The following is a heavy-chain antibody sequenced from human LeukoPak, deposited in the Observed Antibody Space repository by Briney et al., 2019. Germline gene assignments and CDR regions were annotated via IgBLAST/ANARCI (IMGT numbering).Heavy chain of an antibody. V-gene: IGHV3-64D*09. CDR1: GFTFSTYA. Sequence: PGGSLRLSCSASGFTFSTYAIHWVRQAPGKGLEYVSAISGNGGGTYYADSVKGRFIISRDNAKNMLYLQMSSLRTEDTAVYYCVKGYSGSYLAMSYFDQWGQGTLVTVSS. CDR2: ISGNGGGT. J-gene: IGHJ4*02. CDR3: VKGYSGSYLAMSYFDQ. D-gene: IGHD1-26*01.